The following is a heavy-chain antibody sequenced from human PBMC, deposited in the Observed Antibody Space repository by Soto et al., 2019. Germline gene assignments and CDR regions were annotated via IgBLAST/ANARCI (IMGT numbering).Heavy chain of an antibody. CDR2: IYYSGST. D-gene: IGHD5-18*01. V-gene: IGHV4-30-4*01. CDR1: GGSISSGDYY. CDR3: SRALIQLWPLYYYGMDV. Sequence: QVQLQESGPGLVKPSQTLSLTCTVSGGSISSGDYYWSWIRQHPGKGLEWIGYIYYSGSTYHNPSLKSRVTISVDASKNEFSLKLSSVTAADTGMYYCSRALIQLWPLYYYGMDVWGQGTTVTVSS. J-gene: IGHJ6*02.